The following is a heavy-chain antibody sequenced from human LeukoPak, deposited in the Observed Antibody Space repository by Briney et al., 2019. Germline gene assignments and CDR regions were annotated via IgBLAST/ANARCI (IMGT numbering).Heavy chain of an antibody. V-gene: IGHV3-48*03. D-gene: IGHD3-9*01. J-gene: IGHJ6*03. CDR3: ASLTTVLYYSYYYYYMDV. Sequence: GGSLRLSCAASGFTFSSYEMNWVRQAPGKGLEWVSYISSSGSTIYYADSVKGRFTISRDNAKNSLYLQMNSLRAEDTAVYYCASLTTVLYYSYYYYYMDVWGKGTTVTVSS. CDR1: GFTFSSYE. CDR2: ISSSGSTI.